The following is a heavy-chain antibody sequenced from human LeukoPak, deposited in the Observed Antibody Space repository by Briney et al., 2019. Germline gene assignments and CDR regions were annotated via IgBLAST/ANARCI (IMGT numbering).Heavy chain of an antibody. V-gene: IGHV3-23*01. CDR1: GFSFSSHA. CDR3: AKLPREYCSSTSCPNWFDT. CDR2: LSASGGTT. J-gene: IGHJ5*02. D-gene: IGHD2-2*01. Sequence: GGSLRLSCAAPGFSFSSHAMCWVRQAPGKGLEWVSALSASGGTTYYADSVKGRFTTSRDNSKNTLYLQMNSLRAEDTAVYYCAKLPREYCSSTSCPNWFDTWGQGTLVTVSS.